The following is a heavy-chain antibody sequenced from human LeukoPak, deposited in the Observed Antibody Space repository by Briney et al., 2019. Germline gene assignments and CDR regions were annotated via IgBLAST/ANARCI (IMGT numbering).Heavy chain of an antibody. J-gene: IGHJ6*03. CDR2: ISGMGLKT. Sequence: GRSLRLSRAASGFTFNSYAMTWVRQAPGRGLEYVATISGMGLKTYYADSVEGRFTISRDNSDNTLFLQMNSLRAEDTAVYYCARSTRWLLLYYYYYMDVWGKGTTVTVSS. CDR3: ARSTRWLLLYYYYYMDV. D-gene: IGHD4-23*01. V-gene: IGHV3-23*01. CDR1: GFTFNSYA.